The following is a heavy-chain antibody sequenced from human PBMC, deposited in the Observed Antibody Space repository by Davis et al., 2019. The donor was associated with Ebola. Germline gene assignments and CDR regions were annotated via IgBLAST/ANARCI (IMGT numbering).Heavy chain of an antibody. CDR1: GYTLTELS. V-gene: IGHV1-24*01. D-gene: IGHD3-10*01. CDR2: FDPEDGET. J-gene: IGHJ5*02. Sequence: ASVKVSCKVSGYTLTELSMHWVRQAPGKGLEWMGGFDPEDGETIYAQKFQGRVTITADKSTSTAYMELSSLRSEDTAVYYCARSSKRFRDFFWFDPWGQGTLVTVSS. CDR3: ARSSKRFRDFFWFDP.